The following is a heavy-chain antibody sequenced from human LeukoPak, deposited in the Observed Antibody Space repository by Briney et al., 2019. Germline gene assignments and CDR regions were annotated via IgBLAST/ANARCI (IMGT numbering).Heavy chain of an antibody. CDR2: IIPIFGTA. CDR1: GGTFSSYA. CDR3: AGRWAAAGTTGYYYYYYMDV. J-gene: IGHJ6*03. Sequence: EASVKVSCKASGGTFSSYAISWVRQAPGQGLEWMGGIIPIFGTANYAQKFQGRVTITTDESTSTAYMELSSLRSEDTAVYYCAGRWAAAGTTGYYYYYYMDVWGKGTTVTVSS. D-gene: IGHD6-13*01. V-gene: IGHV1-69*05.